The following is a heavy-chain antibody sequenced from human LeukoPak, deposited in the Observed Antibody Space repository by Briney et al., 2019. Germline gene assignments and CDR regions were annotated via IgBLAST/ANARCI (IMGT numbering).Heavy chain of an antibody. CDR1: GGTFSSYA. D-gene: IGHD4-23*01. Sequence: ASVKVSCKASGGTFSSYAISWVRQAPGQGLEWMGIINPGGGATSYAQKFQGRVTMTRDTSTSTVYMELSSLRSEDTAVYYCARGSFDGGNWALDYWGQGTLVTVSS. CDR2: INPGGGAT. J-gene: IGHJ4*02. V-gene: IGHV1-46*01. CDR3: ARGSFDGGNWALDY.